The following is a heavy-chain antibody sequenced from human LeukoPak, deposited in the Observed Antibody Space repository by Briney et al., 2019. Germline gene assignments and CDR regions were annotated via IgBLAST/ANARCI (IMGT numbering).Heavy chain of an antibody. D-gene: IGHD3-22*01. Sequence: ASVKVSCKASGGTFISDAISWVRQAPGQGLEWMGRIIPKFGLPDYAQNFQGRVTITADKSTDTAYMELSSLRSEDTAVYYCAATRDYYDSTDTSPFDYWGQGTLVTVSS. J-gene: IGHJ4*02. CDR3: AATRDYYDSTDTSPFDY. CDR2: IIPKFGLP. CDR1: GGTFISDA. V-gene: IGHV1-69*04.